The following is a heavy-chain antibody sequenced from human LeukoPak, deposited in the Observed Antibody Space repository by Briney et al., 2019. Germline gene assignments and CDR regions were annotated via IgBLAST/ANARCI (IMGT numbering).Heavy chain of an antibody. CDR2: INPSSGGT. J-gene: IGHJ5*02. CDR3: ARDQGTYCSSTSCPTRFDP. V-gene: IGHV1-2*02. D-gene: IGHD2-2*01. CDR1: GYTFTGYY. Sequence: GASVKVSCKASGYTFTGYYMHWVRQAPGQGLEWMGWINPSSGGTNYAQKFQGRVTMTRDTSISTAYMELSRLRSDDTAVYYCARDQGTYCSSTSCPTRFDPWGQGTLVTVSS.